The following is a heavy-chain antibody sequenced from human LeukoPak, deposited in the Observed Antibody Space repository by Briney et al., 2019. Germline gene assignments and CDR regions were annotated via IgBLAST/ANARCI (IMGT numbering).Heavy chain of an antibody. CDR3: GRSKGSGNYFDS. Sequence: SETLSLTCTVSGGSISSYYWNWIRQPPGKGLEWIGYISYTGSTNYNPSLKSRVTLSIDTSKSQFSLNLRSVTAADTATYYCGRSKGSGNYFDSWGQGTLVTVSS. CDR1: GGSISSYY. V-gene: IGHV4-59*01. J-gene: IGHJ4*02. CDR2: ISYTGST. D-gene: IGHD3-10*01.